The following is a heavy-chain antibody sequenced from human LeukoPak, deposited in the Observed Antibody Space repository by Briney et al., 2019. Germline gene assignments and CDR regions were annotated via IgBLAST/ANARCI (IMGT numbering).Heavy chain of an antibody. J-gene: IGHJ4*02. CDR3: AKDRIWFGELDY. D-gene: IGHD3-10*01. CDR1: GFTFSSYA. Sequence: PGGSLRLSCAASGFTFSSYAIHWVRQAPGKGLEWVALISYDGTTKYYADSVKGRFTISRDNSKHTLYLQMDSLRAEDTAVYYCAKDRIWFGELDYWGQGTLVTVSS. V-gene: IGHV3-30*18. CDR2: ISYDGTTK.